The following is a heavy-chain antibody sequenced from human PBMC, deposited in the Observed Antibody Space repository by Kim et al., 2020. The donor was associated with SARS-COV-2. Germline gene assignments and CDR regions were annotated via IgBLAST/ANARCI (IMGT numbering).Heavy chain of an antibody. D-gene: IGHD2-2*01. CDR3: AGVVPGYYYGMDV. V-gene: IGHV3-11*01. Sequence: YADSVKGRFTISRDNAKNSLYLQMNSRRAEDSAVYYCAGVVPGYYYGMDVWGQGTTVTVSS. J-gene: IGHJ6*02.